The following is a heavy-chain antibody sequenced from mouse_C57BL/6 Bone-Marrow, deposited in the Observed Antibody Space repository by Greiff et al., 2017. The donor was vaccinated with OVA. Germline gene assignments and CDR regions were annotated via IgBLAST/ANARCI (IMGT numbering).Heavy chain of an antibody. CDR2: IDPETGGT. CDR3: KRSSNYAY. CDR1: GYTFTDYE. D-gene: IGHD2-5*01. V-gene: IGHV1-15*01. J-gene: IGHJ3*01. Sequence: QVQLQQSGAELVRPGASVTLSCKASGYTFTDYEMHWVKQTPVHGLEWIGAIDPETGGTAYNQKFKGKAILTADKSSSTAYMELRSLTSEDSADYYCKRSSNYAYWGQGTLVTVSA.